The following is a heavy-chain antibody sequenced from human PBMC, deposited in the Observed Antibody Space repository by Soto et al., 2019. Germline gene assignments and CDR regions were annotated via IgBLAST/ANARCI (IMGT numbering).Heavy chain of an antibody. CDR1: GFTFSSYG. V-gene: IGHV3-33*01. CDR2: IWYDGSNK. D-gene: IGHD2-15*01. Sequence: QVQLVESGGGVVQPGRSLRLSCAASGFTFSSYGMHWVRQAPGKGLEWVAVIWYDGSNKYYADSVKGRFTNCRDNSKNTLYLECNSLRAEDTAVYYCAREVVNWFDRWGQGTLVTVSS. J-gene: IGHJ5*02. CDR3: AREVVNWFDR.